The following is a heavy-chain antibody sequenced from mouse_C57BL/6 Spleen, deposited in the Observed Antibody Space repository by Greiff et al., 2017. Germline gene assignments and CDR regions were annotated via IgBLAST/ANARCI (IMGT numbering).Heavy chain of an antibody. V-gene: IGHV5-6*01. CDR1: GFTFSSYG. J-gene: IGHJ4*01. CDR3: ARHIYYGYDDAMDY. Sequence: DVQLVESGGDLVKPGGSLKLSCAASGFTFSSYGMSWVRQTPDKRLEWVATISSGGSYTYYPDSVKGRFTISRDNAKNTLYLQMSSLKSEDTAMYYCARHIYYGYDDAMDYWGQGTSVTVSS. D-gene: IGHD2-2*01. CDR2: ISSGGSYT.